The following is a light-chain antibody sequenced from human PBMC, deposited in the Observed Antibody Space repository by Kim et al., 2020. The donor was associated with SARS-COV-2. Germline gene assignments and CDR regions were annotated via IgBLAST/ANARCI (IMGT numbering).Light chain of an antibody. Sequence: SAAVGDRVTITCQASQNIGTYLNWYQHSLGKAPKLLVYAASSVSNGVPSRFSGDGFGTDFTLTISDLQPDDFATYYCQHSYVSPYSFGQGTKLEIK. CDR2: AAS. CDR3: QHSYVSPYS. V-gene: IGKV1-39*01. CDR1: QNIGTY. J-gene: IGKJ2*03.